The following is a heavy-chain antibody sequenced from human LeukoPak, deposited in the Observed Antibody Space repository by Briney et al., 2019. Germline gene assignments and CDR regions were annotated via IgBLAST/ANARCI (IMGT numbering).Heavy chain of an antibody. V-gene: IGHV3-23*01. CDR1: GFTFSSYA. CDR3: AKSLTRLTWELLCYFDY. J-gene: IGHJ4*02. Sequence: GGSLRLSCAASGFTFSSYAMSWFRQAPGKGLEWVSAISGSGGSTYYADSVKGRFTISRDNSKNTLYLQMNSLRAEDTAVYYCAKSLTRLTWELLCYFDYWGQGTLVTVSS. D-gene: IGHD1-26*01. CDR2: ISGSGGST.